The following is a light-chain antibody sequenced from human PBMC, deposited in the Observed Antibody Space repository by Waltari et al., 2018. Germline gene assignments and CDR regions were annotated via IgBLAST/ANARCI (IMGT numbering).Light chain of an antibody. Sequence: PGQRVTISCTGSSSNIGAGYDVHWYQQLPGTAPKLLIYGNSNRPSGVPDRFSGSKSGTSASLAITGLQAEDEADYYCQSYDSSLSGYVFGTGTKVTVL. CDR2: GNS. J-gene: IGLJ1*01. CDR1: SSNIGAGYD. V-gene: IGLV1-40*01. CDR3: QSYDSSLSGYV.